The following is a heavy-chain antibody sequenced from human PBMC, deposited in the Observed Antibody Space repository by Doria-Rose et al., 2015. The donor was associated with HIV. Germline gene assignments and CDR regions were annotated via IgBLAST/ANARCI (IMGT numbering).Heavy chain of an antibody. CDR3: ARIKSSRWYHKYYFDF. J-gene: IGHJ4*02. CDR2: IVSDDER. CDR1: GVSLSSPGMG. D-gene: IGHD6-13*01. Sequence: QVTLKEPGPVLVKPTETLTLTCTVSGVSLSSPGMGVSWIRQHPGKALEWLANIVSDDERSYKTSLKSRLTISRGTSKSQVVLTMTDMDPVDTATYYCARIKSSRWYHKYYFDFWGQGTLVIVSA. V-gene: IGHV2-26*01.